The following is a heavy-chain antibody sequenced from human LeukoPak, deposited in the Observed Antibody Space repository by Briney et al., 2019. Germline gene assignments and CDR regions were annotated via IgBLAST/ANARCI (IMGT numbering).Heavy chain of an antibody. CDR2: IYYRGST. J-gene: IGHJ4*02. V-gene: IGHV4-39*01. D-gene: IGHD6-19*01. CDR3: ARSVAGGTFDY. Sequence: SETLSLTCTVSGGSISSSSYYWGWIRQAPGKGLEWIGSIYYRGSTYYNPSLKSRVTISVDTSKNQFSLKLSSVTAADTAVYYCARSVAGGTFDYWGQGTLVTVSS. CDR1: GGSISSSSYY.